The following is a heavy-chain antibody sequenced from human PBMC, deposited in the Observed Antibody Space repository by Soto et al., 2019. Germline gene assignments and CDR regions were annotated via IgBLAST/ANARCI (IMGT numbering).Heavy chain of an antibody. CDR1: GFTFSSYS. Sequence: EVQLVESGGGLVKPGGSLRLSCAASGFTFSSYSMNWVRQAPGKGLEWVSSISSSSYIYYADSVKGRFTISRDNAKNSLYLQTNSLRAEDTAVYYCAGYTGPYYYYGMDVWGQGTTVTVSS. V-gene: IGHV3-21*01. CDR2: ISSSSYI. D-gene: IGHD3-16*02. J-gene: IGHJ6*02. CDR3: AGYTGPYYYYGMDV.